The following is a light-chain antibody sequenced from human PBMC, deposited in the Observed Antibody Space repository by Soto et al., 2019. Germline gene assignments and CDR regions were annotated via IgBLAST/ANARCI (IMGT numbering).Light chain of an antibody. CDR3: QQYGSSSWT. Sequence: EIVLTQSPGTLSWSPGERATLSCRAGQSVSSIYLAWYQHKPGQAPRLLIYGASSRATGIPDRFSGSGSGTDFTLTISRLEPEDFAMYYCQQYGSSSWTFGRGTTVEIQ. V-gene: IGKV3-20*01. CDR2: GAS. J-gene: IGKJ1*01. CDR1: QSVSSIY.